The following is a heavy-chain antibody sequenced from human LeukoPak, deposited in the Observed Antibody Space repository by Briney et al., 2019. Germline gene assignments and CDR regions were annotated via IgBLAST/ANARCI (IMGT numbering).Heavy chain of an antibody. Sequence: ASVKVSCKASGYTFTGYYMHWVRQAPGQGLEWMGWINPNSGGINYAQKFQGRVTMTTDTSTSTAYMELRSLRSDDTAVYYCARTSYYYDSSGYLPPQLYYFDYWGQGTLVTVSS. V-gene: IGHV1-2*02. D-gene: IGHD3-22*01. CDR2: INPNSGGI. CDR1: GYTFTGYY. CDR3: ARTSYYYDSSGYLPPQLYYFDY. J-gene: IGHJ4*02.